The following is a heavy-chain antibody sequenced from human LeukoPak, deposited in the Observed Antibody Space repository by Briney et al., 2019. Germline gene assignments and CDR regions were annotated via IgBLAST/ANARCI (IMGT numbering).Heavy chain of an antibody. CDR3: ARVGAMVRGVLGVGYFDY. CDR1: GGSIGSGGYY. V-gene: IGHV4-31*03. Sequence: SQTLSLTCTVSGGSIGSGGYYWSWIRQHPGKGLEWIGYIYYSGSTYYNPSLKSRVTISVDTSKSQFSLKLSSVTAADTAVYYCARVGAMVRGVLGVGYFDYWGQGTLVTVSS. D-gene: IGHD3-10*01. CDR2: IYYSGST. J-gene: IGHJ4*02.